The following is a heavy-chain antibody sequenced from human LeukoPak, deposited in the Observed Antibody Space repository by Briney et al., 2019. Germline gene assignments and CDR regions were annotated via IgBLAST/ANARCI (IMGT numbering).Heavy chain of an antibody. CDR1: GGSFSGYY. D-gene: IGHD6-13*01. V-gene: IGHV4-34*01. CDR3: AGGSDGIAAAGTLDY. CDR2: INHSGST. Sequence: SETLSLTCAVYGGSFSGYYWSWIRQPPGKGLEWIGEINHSGSTNYNPSLKSRVTISVDTSKNQFSLKLSSVTAADTAVYYCAGGSDGIAAAGTLDYWGQGTLVTVSS. J-gene: IGHJ4*02.